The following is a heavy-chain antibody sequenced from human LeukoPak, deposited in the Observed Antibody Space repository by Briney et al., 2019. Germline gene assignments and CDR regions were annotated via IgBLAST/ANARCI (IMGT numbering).Heavy chain of an antibody. Sequence: GASVKVSCKASGHTFTSYDTNWVRQATGHGLKWMGWMNTDSGNTGYAQKFQGRVTMTRNPSISTAYMELSSLTSEDTAVYYCARRIAAAGVGIVYWGQGTLVTVSS. CDR2: MNTDSGNT. D-gene: IGHD6-13*01. CDR1: GHTFTSYD. J-gene: IGHJ4*02. CDR3: ARRIAAAGVGIVY. V-gene: IGHV1-8*01.